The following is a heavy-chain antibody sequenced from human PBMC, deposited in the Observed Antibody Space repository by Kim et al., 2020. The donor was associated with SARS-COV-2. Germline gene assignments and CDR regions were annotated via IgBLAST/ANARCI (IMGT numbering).Heavy chain of an antibody. D-gene: IGHD6-13*01. J-gene: IGHJ4*02. CDR3: ARGDPPYSSSLH. Sequence: NYNPTLKSRVTRSVDTTKNQFSLKLSSVTAADTAVYYCARGDPPYSSSLHWGQGTLVTVSS. V-gene: IGHV4-34*01.